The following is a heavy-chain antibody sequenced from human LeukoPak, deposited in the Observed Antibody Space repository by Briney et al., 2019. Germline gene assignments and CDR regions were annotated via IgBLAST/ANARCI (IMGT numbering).Heavy chain of an antibody. CDR1: GYTFTSYY. V-gene: IGHV1-46*01. J-gene: IGHJ4*02. Sequence: ASVKVSCKASGYTFTSYYMHWVRQAPGQGLEWMGLINLTGGSTGYAQKFQGRVTMTRDMSTSTVYMELSSLRSEDTAVYYCARDTYYYDSSGLDYWGQGTLVTVSS. CDR3: ARDTYYYDSSGLDY. CDR2: INLTGGST. D-gene: IGHD3-22*01.